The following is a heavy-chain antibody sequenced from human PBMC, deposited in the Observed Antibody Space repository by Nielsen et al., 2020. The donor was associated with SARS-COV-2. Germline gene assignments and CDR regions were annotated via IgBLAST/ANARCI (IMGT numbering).Heavy chain of an antibody. CDR1: GGSIESYEHY. V-gene: IGHV4-30-4*01. CDR2: IYYSGST. J-gene: IGHJ4*02. CDR3: ARVSSSSWYIYY. D-gene: IGHD6-13*01. Sequence: SETLSLTCSVSGGSIESYEHYWSWIRQSPGKGLEWIGYIYYSGSTYYNPSLESRVTISVDTSTNQFSLKLSSVTAADTAVYYCARVSSSSWYIYYWGQGTLITVSS.